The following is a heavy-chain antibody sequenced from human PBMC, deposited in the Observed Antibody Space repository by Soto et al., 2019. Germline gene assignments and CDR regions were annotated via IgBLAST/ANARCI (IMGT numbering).Heavy chain of an antibody. V-gene: IGHV3-49*04. J-gene: IGHJ6*02. CDR1: GFTFGDYA. CDR2: ISSKAYGGTT. D-gene: IGHD3-22*01. CDR3: TRDYDYYDSSGYRMGWYYYYYYGMDV. Sequence: GGSLRLSCTASGFTFGDYAMSWVRQAPGKGLEWVGFISSKAYGGTTEYAASVKGRFTISRDDSKSIAYLQMNSLKTEDTAVYYCTRDYDYYDSSGYRMGWYYYYYYGMDVWGQGTTVTVSS.